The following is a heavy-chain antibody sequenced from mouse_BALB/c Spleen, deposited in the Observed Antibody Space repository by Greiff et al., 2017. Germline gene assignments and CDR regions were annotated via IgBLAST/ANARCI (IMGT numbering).Heavy chain of an antibody. CDR3: ARSGSSYRDYFDY. Sequence: EVQLQQSGPELVKPGASVKISCKASGYSFTGYFMNWVMQSHGKSLEWIGRINPYNGDTFYNQKFKGKATLTVDKSSSTAHMELRSLASEDSAVYYCARSGSSYRDYFDYWGQGTTLTVSS. D-gene: IGHD1-1*01. V-gene: IGHV1-20*02. CDR1: GYSFTGYF. CDR2: INPYNGDT. J-gene: IGHJ2*01.